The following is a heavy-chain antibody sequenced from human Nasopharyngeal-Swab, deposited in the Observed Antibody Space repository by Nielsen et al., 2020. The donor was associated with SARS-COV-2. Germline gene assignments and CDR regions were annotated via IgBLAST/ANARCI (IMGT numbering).Heavy chain of an antibody. CDR1: GFTFSSYG. V-gene: IGHV3-30*03. J-gene: IGHJ4*02. D-gene: IGHD3-10*01. CDR3: ARTETYYYGSGSYYPIDY. CDR2: ISYDGSNK. Sequence: GGSLRLSCAASGFTFSSYGMHWVRQAPGKGLEWVAVISYDGSNKYYADSVKGRFTISRDNSKNTLYLQTNSLRAEDTAVYYCARTETYYYGSGSYYPIDYWGQGTLVTVSS.